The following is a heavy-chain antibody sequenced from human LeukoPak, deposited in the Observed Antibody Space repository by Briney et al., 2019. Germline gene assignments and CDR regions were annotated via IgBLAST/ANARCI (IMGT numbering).Heavy chain of an antibody. CDR1: GYSFSNYW. CDR2: IYPGDSDT. J-gene: IGHJ4*02. V-gene: IGHV5-51*01. D-gene: IGHD3-10*01. CDR3: ARPYYYGSGSYLAYYFDY. Sequence: GESLKISCKDSGYSFSNYWIAWVRQMPGKGLEWMGIIYPGDSDTRYSPSFQGQVTISADRSISTAYLQWSSLKASDTAMYYCARPYYYGSGSYLAYYFDYWGQGTLVTVSS.